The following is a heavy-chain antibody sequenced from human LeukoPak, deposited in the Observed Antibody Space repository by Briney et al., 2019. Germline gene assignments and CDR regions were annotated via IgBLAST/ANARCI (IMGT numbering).Heavy chain of an antibody. V-gene: IGHV3-48*04. D-gene: IGHD1-26*01. CDR1: GFSFSSYS. J-gene: IGHJ4*02. CDR3: ASSGYRYSPDTYYLAE. CDR2: ISSGRSIT. Sequence: GGSLRLSCAASGFSFSSYSRSWVRQPPGKGLEWVARISSGRSITYYGDSVKRRFIISSDNNNNLPFLPMNSPRAEDTVLYYSASSGYRYSPDTYYLAEWDEGTLVTVHS.